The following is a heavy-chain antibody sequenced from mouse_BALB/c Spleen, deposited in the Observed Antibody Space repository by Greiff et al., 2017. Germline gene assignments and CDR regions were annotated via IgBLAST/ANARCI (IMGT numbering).Heavy chain of an antibody. CDR3: ARAYDYEAMDY. CDR2: ISSGGST. CDR1: GFTFSSYA. J-gene: IGHJ4*01. V-gene: IGHV5-6-5*01. Sequence: VESGGGLVKPGGSLKLSCAASGFTFSSYAMSWVRQTPEKRLEWVASISSGGSTYYPDSVKGRFTISRDNARNILYLQMSSLRSEDTAMYYCARAYDYEAMDYWGQGTSVTVSS. D-gene: IGHD6-5*01.